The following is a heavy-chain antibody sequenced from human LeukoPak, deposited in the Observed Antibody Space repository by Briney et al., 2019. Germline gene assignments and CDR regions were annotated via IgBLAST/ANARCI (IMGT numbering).Heavy chain of an antibody. CDR2: IIPILGIA. J-gene: IGHJ4*02. V-gene: IGHV1-69*04. Sequence: GASVKVSCKASGGTFSSYAISWVRQAPGQGLEWMGRIIPILGIANYAQKFQGRVTITADKSTNTAYMELSSLRSEDTAVYYCARAVGDYTFDYWGQGTLVTVSS. CDR3: ARAVGDYTFDY. CDR1: GGTFSSYA. D-gene: IGHD4-17*01.